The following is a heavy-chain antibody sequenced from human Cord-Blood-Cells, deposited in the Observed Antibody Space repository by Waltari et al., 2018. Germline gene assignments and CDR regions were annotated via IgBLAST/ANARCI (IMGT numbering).Heavy chain of an antibody. J-gene: IGHJ5*02. CDR1: GGSISSSSYY. CDR3: ARQDYYDSSGYNWFDP. V-gene: IGHV4-39*07. Sequence: QLQLQESGPGLVKPSETLSLTCTVSGGSISSSSYYWGWIRQPPGKGLAWIGSIYYSGSTYDNPSLKSRVTISVDTSKNQVSLKLSSVTAADTAVYYCARQDYYDSSGYNWFDPWGQGTLVTVSS. CDR2: IYYSGST. D-gene: IGHD3-22*01.